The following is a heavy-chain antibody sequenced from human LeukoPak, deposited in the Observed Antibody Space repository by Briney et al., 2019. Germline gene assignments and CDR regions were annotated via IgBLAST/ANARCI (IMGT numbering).Heavy chain of an antibody. CDR3: AKDAVGDIVVVPAALARSYGMDV. CDR1: GFTFSSYS. J-gene: IGHJ6*02. D-gene: IGHD2-2*01. CDR2: ISSSSSYI. Sequence: PGGSLRLSCAASGFTFSSYSMNWVRQAPGKGLEWVSSISSSSSYIYYADSVKGRFTISRDNAKNSLYLQMNSLRAEDTAVYYCAKDAVGDIVVVPAALARSYGMDVWGQGTTVTVSS. V-gene: IGHV3-21*04.